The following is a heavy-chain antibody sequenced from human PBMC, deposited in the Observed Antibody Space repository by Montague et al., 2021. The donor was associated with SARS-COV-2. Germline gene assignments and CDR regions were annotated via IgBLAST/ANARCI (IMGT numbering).Heavy chain of an antibody. CDR3: VRVGVSNWYSFFDY. D-gene: IGHD6-13*01. J-gene: IGHJ4*02. CDR1: GGSISSYY. Sequence: SETLSLTCTVSGGSISSYYWSWIRQPPGKGLEWIGYIFNSGSTNYNPSLNSRVTISVDTSKNQLSLRLRSVTAADTAVYYCVRVGVSNWYSFFDYWGQGTLVTVSS. CDR2: IFNSGST. V-gene: IGHV4-59*01.